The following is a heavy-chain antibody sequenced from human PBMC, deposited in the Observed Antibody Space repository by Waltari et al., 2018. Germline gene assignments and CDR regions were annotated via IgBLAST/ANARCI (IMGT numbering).Heavy chain of an antibody. Sequence: QLQLQESGPGLVKPSETLSLTCTVSGGSISSSSYYWGWIRQPPGKGLEWIGSIYYSGSTYYNPSRKSRVTISVDTSKNQFSLKLSSVTAADTAVYYCASDPYSYGSYWYFDLWGRGTLVTVSS. CDR1: GGSISSSSYY. CDR3: ASDPYSYGSYWYFDL. CDR2: IYYSGST. J-gene: IGHJ2*01. D-gene: IGHD5-18*01. V-gene: IGHV4-39*01.